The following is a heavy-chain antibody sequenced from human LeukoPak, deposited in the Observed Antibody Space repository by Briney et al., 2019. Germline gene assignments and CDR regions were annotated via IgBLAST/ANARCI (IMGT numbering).Heavy chain of an antibody. CDR1: GFTFSYYG. Sequence: GGSLRLSCVESGFTFSYYGMHWVRQAPGKGLEWVAFIRYDGSNKYYADSLKGRFTISRDNSKNTLYLQMNSLRVEDTAVYFCARDPGAFPYFFDCWGQGTLVTVSS. J-gene: IGHJ4*02. V-gene: IGHV3-30*02. D-gene: IGHD4/OR15-4a*01. CDR2: IRYDGSNK. CDR3: ARDPGAFPYFFDC.